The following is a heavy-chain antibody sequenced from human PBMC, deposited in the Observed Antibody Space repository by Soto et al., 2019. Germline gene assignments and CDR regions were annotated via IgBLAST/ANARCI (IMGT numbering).Heavy chain of an antibody. V-gene: IGHV4-59*08. CDR2: IYYSGST. CDR3: ARFFIAAAGTYYYYYGMDV. D-gene: IGHD6-13*01. Sequence: SETLSLTCTVSGGSISSYYWSWIRQPPGKGLEWIGYIYYSGSTNYNPSLKSRVTISVDTSKNQFSLKLSSVTAADTAVYYCARFFIAAAGTYYYYYGMDVWGQGTTVTV. CDR1: GGSISSYY. J-gene: IGHJ6*02.